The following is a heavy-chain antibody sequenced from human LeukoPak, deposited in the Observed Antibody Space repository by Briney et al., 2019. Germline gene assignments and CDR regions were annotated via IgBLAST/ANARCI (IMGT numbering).Heavy chain of an antibody. CDR1: GFTVSSNY. CDR3: ARDVRPDY. D-gene: IGHD6-6*01. CDR2: IYSGGST. Sequence: GGSLRLSCTASGFTVSSNYMSWVRQAPGKGLEWVSFIYSGGSTYYADSVKGRFTISRDNSKDTLYLQMNNLRTGDTAVYYCARDVRPDYWGQGTLVTVST. V-gene: IGHV3-53*01. J-gene: IGHJ4*02.